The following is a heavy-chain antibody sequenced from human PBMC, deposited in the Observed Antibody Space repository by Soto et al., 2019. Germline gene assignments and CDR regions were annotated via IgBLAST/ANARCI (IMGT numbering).Heavy chain of an antibody. CDR3: ARGSNYGRFDS. D-gene: IGHD3-10*01. V-gene: IGHV3-48*02. Sequence: EVQLVDSGGDLVQPGGSLRLSCAASGFTFSSYSMNWVRQAPGKGLEWVSYISSDGHTIYCPDSLKGRFTISRDNAKNSLYLQMKFLRDDDTAVYYCARGSNYGRFDSWGQGTLVTVSS. CDR2: ISSDGHTI. CDR1: GFTFSSYS. J-gene: IGHJ4*02.